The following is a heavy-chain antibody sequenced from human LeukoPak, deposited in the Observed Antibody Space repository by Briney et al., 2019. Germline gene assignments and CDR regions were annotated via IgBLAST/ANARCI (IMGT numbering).Heavy chain of an antibody. J-gene: IGHJ4*02. Sequence: SQTLSLTFAISGDSVSSNSAAWHWIRQSPSRGLEWLGRTYYRSKWYNEYAVSVRSRITVNPDTSKNQFSLQLNSVTPEDTAVYYCARQFGNYMAYWGQGTLVTVSS. D-gene: IGHD3-16*01. V-gene: IGHV6-1*01. CDR2: TYYRSKWYN. CDR3: ARQFGNYMAY. CDR1: GDSVSSNSAA.